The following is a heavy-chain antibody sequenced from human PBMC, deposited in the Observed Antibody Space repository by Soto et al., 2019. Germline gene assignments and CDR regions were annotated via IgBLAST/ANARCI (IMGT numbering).Heavy chain of an antibody. Sequence: GGSLRLSCAASGFTFSSYWVSWVRQAPGKGLEWVANIKQDGSEKYYVDSVKGRFTISRDNAKNSLYLQMNSLRAEDTAVYYCARESRDYYGMDVWGQGTTVTVSS. V-gene: IGHV3-7*01. CDR2: IKQDGSEK. J-gene: IGHJ6*02. CDR3: ARESRDYYGMDV. CDR1: GFTFSSYW.